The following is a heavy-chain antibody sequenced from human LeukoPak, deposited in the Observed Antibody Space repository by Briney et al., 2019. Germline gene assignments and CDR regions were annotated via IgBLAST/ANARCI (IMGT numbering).Heavy chain of an antibody. V-gene: IGHV3-21*04. J-gene: IGHJ3*02. D-gene: IGHD4-17*01. CDR1: GFTFSSYS. CDR3: AKWRAPTNDYGHGLHI. Sequence: GGSLRLSCAASGFTFSSYSMNWVRQAPGKGLEWVSSISSSSSYIYYADSVKGRFTISRDNAKNTLYLQMNSLRAEDTAVYNCAKWRAPTNDYGHGLHIWGQGTMVTVSS. CDR2: ISSSSSYI.